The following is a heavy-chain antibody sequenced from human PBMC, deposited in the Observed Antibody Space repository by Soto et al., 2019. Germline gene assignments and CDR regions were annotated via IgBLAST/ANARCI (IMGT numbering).Heavy chain of an antibody. CDR2: INRDFNT. D-gene: IGHD4-17*01. CDR1: GFTFSNHV. J-gene: IGHJ4*02. V-gene: IGHV3-48*01. Sequence: EEQLVESGGGLVQPGGSLRLSCAASGFTFSNHVMNWVRQAPGRGLEWVSSINRDFNTYYADSVKGRFTISRDNAKDSLFLQMNSRRAGDTAVYYCVNGDYYVGQGTLVTVSS. CDR3: VNGDYY.